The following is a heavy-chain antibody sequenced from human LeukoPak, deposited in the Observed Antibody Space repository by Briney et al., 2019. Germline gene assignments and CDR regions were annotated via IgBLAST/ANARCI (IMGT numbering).Heavy chain of an antibody. Sequence: VASVKVSCKASGYTFTSYGIRWVRQAPGQGLEWMGWLSAYNGNTNYAQKLQGRVTMTTDTSTSTADMELRSRRSDDTAVYYCAREKGELLFFASSWFDPWGQGTLVTVSS. D-gene: IGHD1-26*01. CDR1: GYTFTSYG. V-gene: IGHV1-18*01. J-gene: IGHJ5*02. CDR2: LSAYNGNT. CDR3: AREKGELLFFASSWFDP.